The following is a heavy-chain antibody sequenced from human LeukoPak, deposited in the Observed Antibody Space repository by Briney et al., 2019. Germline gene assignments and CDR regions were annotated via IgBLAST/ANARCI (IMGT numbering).Heavy chain of an antibody. D-gene: IGHD3-22*01. Sequence: PSGTLSLTCAVSGGSISSSNWWSWVRQPPGKGLEWIGEIYHSGSTNYNPSLKSRVTISVDKSKNQFSLKLSSVTAADTAVYYCARVHLGPRITMIVVGYYYYMDVWGKGTTVTISS. CDR3: ARVHLGPRITMIVVGYYYYMDV. J-gene: IGHJ6*03. CDR2: IYHSGST. CDR1: GGSISSSNW. V-gene: IGHV4-4*02.